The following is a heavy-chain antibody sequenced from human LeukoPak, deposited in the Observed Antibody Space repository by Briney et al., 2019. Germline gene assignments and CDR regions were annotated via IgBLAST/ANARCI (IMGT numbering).Heavy chain of an antibody. CDR3: ARELDTALKYYYYGMDV. Sequence: SVKVSCKASGGTFTSYGISWVRQAPGQGLEWMGRIIPILGIANYAQKFQGRVTITADKSTNTAYMDLSSLRSEDTAVYYCARELDTALKYYYYGMDVWGQGTTVTVSS. D-gene: IGHD5-18*01. V-gene: IGHV1-69*04. CDR2: IIPILGIA. CDR1: GGTFTSYG. J-gene: IGHJ6*02.